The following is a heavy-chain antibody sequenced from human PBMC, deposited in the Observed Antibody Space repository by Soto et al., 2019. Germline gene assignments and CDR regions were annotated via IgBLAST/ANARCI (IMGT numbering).Heavy chain of an antibody. CDR3: ARGVYLKYGHEY. CDR1: GVTFSRYA. CDR2: ISSSGAGT. V-gene: IGHV3-23*01. J-gene: IGHJ4*02. Sequence: GGSRRLSWAASGVTFSRYAMSWVRQAPGKGLEWVSTISSSGAGTYYADSVKGRFTISRDNAQNTLYLQTNSLRAEDTAVYYCARGVYLKYGHEYWGQGTLVSVSS. D-gene: IGHD2-2*01.